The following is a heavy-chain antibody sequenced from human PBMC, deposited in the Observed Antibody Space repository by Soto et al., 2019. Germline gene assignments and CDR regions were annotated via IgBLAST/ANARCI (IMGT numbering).Heavy chain of an antibody. V-gene: IGHV4-31*03. CDR3: ARVDSSGSYFDS. CDR1: GGSIRSSTYY. D-gene: IGHD3-22*01. Sequence: PSETLSLTCTVSGGSIRSSTYYWTWIRQHPVKGLEWIGYISNSGRTNYNPSLKSRVTLSLDSSKNQFSLKLSSVTAADTAMYYCARVDSSGSYFDSWGQGTLVTVSS. CDR2: ISNSGRT. J-gene: IGHJ4*02.